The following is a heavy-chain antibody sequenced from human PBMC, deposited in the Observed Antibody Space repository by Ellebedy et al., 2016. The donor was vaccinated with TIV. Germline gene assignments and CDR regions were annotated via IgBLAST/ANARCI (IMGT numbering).Heavy chain of an antibody. CDR3: AKGRREGSDTSAPRYYFDY. CDR2: ISSTGSRT. V-gene: IGHV3-23*01. J-gene: IGHJ4*02. D-gene: IGHD3-22*01. CDR1: GFTFSSSS. Sequence: PGGSLRLSCAASGFTFSSSSMSWVPPAPGTFLEWVSTISSTGSRTDYADAVEGRFIIARDNSKKTLALQMNSLRAEYTAVYYCAKGRREGSDTSAPRYYFDYWGLGTLVTVSS.